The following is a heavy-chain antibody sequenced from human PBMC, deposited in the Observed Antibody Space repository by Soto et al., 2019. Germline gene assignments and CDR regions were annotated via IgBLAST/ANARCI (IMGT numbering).Heavy chain of an antibody. V-gene: IGHV3-33*01. CDR2: IWYDGSNK. D-gene: IGHD6-13*01. J-gene: IGHJ6*02. CDR3: ARGRGSSWRRTPYYGMDV. Sequence: QVQLVESGGGVVQPGRSLRLSCAASGFTFSSYGMHRVRQAPGKGLEWVAVIWYDGSNKYYADSVKGRFTIYRDNSKNTLCLQLNGLTAEDTAVYYCARGRGSSWRRTPYYGMDVWGQGTTVTVSS. CDR1: GFTFSSYG.